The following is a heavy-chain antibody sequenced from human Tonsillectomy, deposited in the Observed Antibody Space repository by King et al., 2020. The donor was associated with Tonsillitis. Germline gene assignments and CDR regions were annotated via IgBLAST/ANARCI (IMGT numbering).Heavy chain of an antibody. CDR2: IYWNDDK. J-gene: IGHJ3*02. CDR1: GFSLSTSGVG. Sequence: TLKESGPTLVKPTQTLTLTCTFSGFSLSTSGVGVGWIRQPPGNALEWLALIYWNDDKRYSPSLKSRLTITKDTSKNQVVLTMTNMDPVDTATYYCAHKTADYYDSSGYYSGLYAFDIWGQGTMVTVSS. D-gene: IGHD3-22*01. CDR3: AHKTADYYDSSGYYSGLYAFDI. V-gene: IGHV2-5*01.